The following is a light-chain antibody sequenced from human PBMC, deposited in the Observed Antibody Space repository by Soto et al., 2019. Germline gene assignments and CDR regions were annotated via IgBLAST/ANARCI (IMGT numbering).Light chain of an antibody. CDR1: QNVKNS. Sequence: DIVMTQSPDSLAVSLGERATINCKSSQNVKNSLAWYQQKPGQPPKLLIYWASTRASGVPDRFSGSGSGTDFTLTISSLQASDVAVYYCQQFSSAPNTFGQGTKLEIK. J-gene: IGKJ2*01. CDR2: WAS. V-gene: IGKV4-1*01. CDR3: QQFSSAPNT.